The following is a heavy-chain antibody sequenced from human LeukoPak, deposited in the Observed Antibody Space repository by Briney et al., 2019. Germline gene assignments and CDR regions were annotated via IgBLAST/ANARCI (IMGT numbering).Heavy chain of an antibody. Sequence: GGSLRLSCAASGFTFSSYWMSWVRQAPGKGLEWVANINQDGSEKYYVDSVKGRFTISRDNARNSLYLQMNSLGVDDTAVYFCSGDPGGYWGQGTLVSVSS. CDR2: INQDGSEK. D-gene: IGHD3-16*01. CDR1: GFTFSSYW. V-gene: IGHV3-7*04. J-gene: IGHJ4*02. CDR3: SGDPGGY.